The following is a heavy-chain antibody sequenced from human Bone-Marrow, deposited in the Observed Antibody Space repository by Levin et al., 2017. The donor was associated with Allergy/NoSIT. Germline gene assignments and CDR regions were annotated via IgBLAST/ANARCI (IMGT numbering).Heavy chain of an antibody. CDR1: AFTFDDYV. V-gene: IGHV3-9*01. CDR2: ISWNSVNV. J-gene: IGHJ3*02. CDR3: VKDISKSRGDAFDI. Sequence: GGSLRLSCAASAFTFDDYVMHWVRQAPGKGLEWVAGISWNSVNVAYADSVKGRFTISRDNAKNSLYLQMNSLRIDDTALYYCVKDISKSRGDAFDIWGQGTMVAVSS.